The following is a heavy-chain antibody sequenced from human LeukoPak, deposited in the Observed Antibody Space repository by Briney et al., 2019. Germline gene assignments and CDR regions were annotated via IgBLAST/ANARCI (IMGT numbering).Heavy chain of an antibody. Sequence: GGSLRLSCAASGFTFSSYAMSWVRQAPGKGLEWVSTISGSGGSTYYADSVKGRFTSSRDNSKNTLYLQMNSLRAEDTAVYYCAKAQGIAVAGTVRNYYGMDVWGQGTTVTVSS. V-gene: IGHV3-23*01. D-gene: IGHD6-19*01. CDR1: GFTFSSYA. CDR2: ISGSGGST. J-gene: IGHJ6*02. CDR3: AKAQGIAVAGTVRNYYGMDV.